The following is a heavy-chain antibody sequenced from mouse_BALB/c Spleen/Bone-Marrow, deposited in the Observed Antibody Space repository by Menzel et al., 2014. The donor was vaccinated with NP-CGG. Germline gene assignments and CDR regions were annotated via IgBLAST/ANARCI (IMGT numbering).Heavy chain of an antibody. V-gene: IGHV2-9*02. CDR2: IWAGGST. Sequence: VQLQQSGPGLVAPSQSLSITCTVSGFSLTNYGVHWVRQPPGKGLEWLGVIWAGGSTNYNSALMSRLSITKDNSKNXVFLKMNSLQTADTAMYYCARDGYSVVMDYWGQGTSVTVSS. CDR1: GFSLTNYG. CDR3: ARDGYSVVMDY. J-gene: IGHJ4*01. D-gene: IGHD2-3*01.